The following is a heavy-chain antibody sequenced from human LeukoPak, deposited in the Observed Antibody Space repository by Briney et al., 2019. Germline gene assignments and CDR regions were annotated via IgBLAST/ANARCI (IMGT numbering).Heavy chain of an antibody. CDR3: AKDPGYDFWSAYYTDY. CDR2: VRYDGNNK. D-gene: IGHD3-3*01. Sequence: GGSLRLSCVASGFTFSRYGMHWVRQAPGKGLEWVAFVRYDGNNKYYVDSAKGRFTISRDNSKNTLYLQMNSLRAEDTAVYYCAKDPGYDFWSAYYTDYWGQGTLVTVSS. CDR1: GFTFSRYG. V-gene: IGHV3-30*02. J-gene: IGHJ4*02.